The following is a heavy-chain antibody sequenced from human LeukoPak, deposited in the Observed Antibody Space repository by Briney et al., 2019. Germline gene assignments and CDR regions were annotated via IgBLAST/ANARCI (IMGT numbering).Heavy chain of an antibody. CDR2: ISSSGSTI. D-gene: IGHD3-3*01. V-gene: IGHV3-11*04. CDR1: GFTFSDYY. CDR3: ARDGNIRGDFWSGYEYYYYMDV. J-gene: IGHJ6*03. Sequence: GGSLRLSCAASGFTFSDYYMSWIRQAPGKGLEWVSYISSSGSTIYYADSVKGRFTISRDNAKNSLYLQMNSLRAEDTAVYYCARDGNIRGDFWSGYEYYYYMDVWGKGTTVTVSS.